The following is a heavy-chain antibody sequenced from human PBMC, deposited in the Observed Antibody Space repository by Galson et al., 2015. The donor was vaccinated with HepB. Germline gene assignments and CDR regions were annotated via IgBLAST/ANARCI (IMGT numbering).Heavy chain of an antibody. Sequence: SLRLSCAASGFIFRNYGMHWVRQAPGKGLEWVAVIWYDGRDQKYADSVKGRFTISRDNSRNTLYLQMSSLRVGDTALYYCAKLDSSGSSWGQGTLVTVSS. V-gene: IGHV3-33*06. CDR1: GFIFRNYG. CDR3: AKLDSSGSS. CDR2: IWYDGRDQ. J-gene: IGHJ4*02. D-gene: IGHD6-19*01.